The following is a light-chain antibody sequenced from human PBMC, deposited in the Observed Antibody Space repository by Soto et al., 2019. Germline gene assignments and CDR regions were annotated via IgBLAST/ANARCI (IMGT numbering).Light chain of an antibody. V-gene: IGKV3-15*01. CDR3: QQYYNWPMYT. Sequence: EIVMTQSPATLSVSPGERATLSCRASQSVSSNLAWYQQKPGQAPRLLIYGASTRATGLPARFSGSGSGTEFTLTISSLQAEDFAVYYCQQYYNWPMYTFGQGTKLEIK. CDR2: GAS. J-gene: IGKJ2*01. CDR1: QSVSSN.